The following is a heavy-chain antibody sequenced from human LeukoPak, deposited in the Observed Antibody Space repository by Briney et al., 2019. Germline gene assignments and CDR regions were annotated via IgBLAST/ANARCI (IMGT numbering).Heavy chain of an antibody. Sequence: SETLSLTCAVYGGSFSGYYWSWIRQPPGKGLEWIGEINHSGSTNYNPSLKSRVTISVDTSKNHFSLKLSSVTAADTAVYYCARERALLWFGELFGYWGQGTLVTVSS. D-gene: IGHD3-10*01. CDR3: ARERALLWFGELFGY. CDR1: GGSFSGYY. CDR2: INHSGST. J-gene: IGHJ4*02. V-gene: IGHV4-34*01.